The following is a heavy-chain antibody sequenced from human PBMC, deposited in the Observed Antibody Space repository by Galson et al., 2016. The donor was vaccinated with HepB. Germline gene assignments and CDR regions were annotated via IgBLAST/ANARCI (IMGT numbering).Heavy chain of an antibody. V-gene: IGHV4-59*11. Sequence: SETLSLTCTVSGGSISSHYWSWIRQPPGKELEWIGYMHYTGTTNYNPSLKSRVTTSVDTSNNQFSLRLSSVTAADTAVYYCARDYDGWAVFAVGIWGQGTMVTVSP. J-gene: IGHJ3*02. CDR2: MHYTGTT. CDR3: ARDYDGWAVFAVGI. D-gene: IGHD3-22*01. CDR1: GGSISSHY.